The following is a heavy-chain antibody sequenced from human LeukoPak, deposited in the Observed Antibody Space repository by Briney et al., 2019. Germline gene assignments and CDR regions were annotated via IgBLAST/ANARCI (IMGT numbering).Heavy chain of an antibody. V-gene: IGHV4-59*01. D-gene: IGHD6-19*01. CDR3: ARVGSGVADY. CDR2: IYYSGST. Sequence: SQTLSLTCTVSGGSISSYSCGWVRQPPGKGLEWIGYIYYSGSTNYNPSLKSRVTISVETSKNQFSLKLSSVTAADTAVYYCARVGSGVADYWGQGTLVTVSS. J-gene: IGHJ4*02. CDR1: GGSISSYS.